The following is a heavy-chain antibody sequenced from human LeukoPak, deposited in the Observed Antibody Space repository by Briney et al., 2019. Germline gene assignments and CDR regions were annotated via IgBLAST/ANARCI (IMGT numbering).Heavy chain of an antibody. CDR1: VFTFSSYT. J-gene: IGHJ4*02. D-gene: IGHD1-1*01. V-gene: IGHV3-21*01. CDR2: ISGSNSYI. CDR3: ARALTTLTYEGY. Sequence: GGSLRLSCAASVFTFSSYTMHWIRQAPRKGREWVSSISGSNSYIFYADSVKGRFTVSRDNAKDSLYLQMNSLRAEDTAVYYCARALTTLTYEGYWGQGTLVTVSS.